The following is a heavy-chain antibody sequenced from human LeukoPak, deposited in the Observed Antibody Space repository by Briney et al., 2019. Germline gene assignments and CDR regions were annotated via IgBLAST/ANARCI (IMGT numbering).Heavy chain of an antibody. Sequence: GASVKVSCKASGYTFTSYDINWVRQATGQGLEWMGWMNPNSGNTGYAQKFQGRVTMTRNTSISTAYMELSSLRSEDTAVYYCARGRKAAAGSGHNWFDPWGQGTLVTVSS. CDR2: MNPNSGNT. CDR3: ARGRKAAAGSGHNWFDP. J-gene: IGHJ5*02. V-gene: IGHV1-8*01. CDR1: GYTFTSYD. D-gene: IGHD6-13*01.